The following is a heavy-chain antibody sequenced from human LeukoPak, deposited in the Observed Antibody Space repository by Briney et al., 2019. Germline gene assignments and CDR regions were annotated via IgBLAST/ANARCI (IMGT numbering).Heavy chain of an antibody. CDR2: ISTDRSST. CDR1: AFTFSSHW. V-gene: IGHV3-74*03. D-gene: IGHD5-24*01. Sequence: PGGSLRHSCAASAFTFSSHWMHWVRQAPGKGLLWVSRISTDRSSTTYADSVKGRFTISRDNAKNTLYLQKNSLRAEDTAVYYCARARRSGYNFPQLYFDSWGQGTLVTVSS. CDR3: ARARRSGYNFPQLYFDS. J-gene: IGHJ4*02.